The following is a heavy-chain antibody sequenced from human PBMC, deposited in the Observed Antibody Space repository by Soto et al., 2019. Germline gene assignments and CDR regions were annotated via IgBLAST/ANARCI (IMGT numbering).Heavy chain of an antibody. J-gene: IGHJ4*02. D-gene: IGHD3-9*01. CDR1: GGSIRSYY. CDR3: ARSRNFDFAFY. CDR2: FYHSGNS. V-gene: IGHV4-59*01. Sequence: SETLSLTCSVSGGSIRSYYWSWIRQSPEKGLEWIGYFYHSGNSNYNPSLKSRVTISVDTSKNQLSLSLRSVTAADTAVYYCARSRNFDFAFYWGQGTLVTVSS.